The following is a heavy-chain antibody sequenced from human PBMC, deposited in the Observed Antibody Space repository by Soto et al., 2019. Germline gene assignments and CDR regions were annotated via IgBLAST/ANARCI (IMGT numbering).Heavy chain of an antibody. CDR3: ARGMDTAKTGY. D-gene: IGHD5-18*01. V-gene: IGHV4-34*01. CDR2: IHPSGSI. J-gene: IGHJ4*02. Sequence: QVQLQQWGAGLLRPSEPLSLTCAVYGGSFSDYYWSWIRQPPGKGLEWIGEIHPSGSIHYNTSLKSRVTISVDTSKNQFSLKMSFVTAADTAVYYCARGMDTAKTGYWGQGTLVSVSS. CDR1: GGSFSDYY.